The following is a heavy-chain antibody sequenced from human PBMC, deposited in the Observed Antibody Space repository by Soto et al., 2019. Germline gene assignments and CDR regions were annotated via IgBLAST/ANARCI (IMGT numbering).Heavy chain of an antibody. J-gene: IGHJ3*02. CDR1: GDSVSSNSAA. V-gene: IGHV6-1*01. D-gene: IGHD3-22*01. CDR3: AREYGMYYYDSSGSFDAFDI. CDR2: TYYRSKWYN. Sequence: PSQTLSLTCVISGDSVSSNSAAWNWIRQSPSRGLEWLGRTYYRSKWYNDYAVSVKSRITINPDTSKNQFSLQLNSVTPEDTAVYYCAREYGMYYYDSSGSFDAFDIWGQGTMVTVSS.